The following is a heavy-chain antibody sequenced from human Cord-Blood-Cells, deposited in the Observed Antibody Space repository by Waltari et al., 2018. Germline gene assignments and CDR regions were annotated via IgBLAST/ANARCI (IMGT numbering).Heavy chain of an antibody. D-gene: IGHD5-12*01. CDR3: ARDLGIVATGDAFDI. CDR2: INPSGGST. J-gene: IGHJ3*02. CDR1: GYTFTSYY. V-gene: IGHV1-46*01. Sequence: QVQLVQSGAEVKKPGASVKVSCKASGYTFTSYYMPWVRPPPGQGLEWMGIINPSGGSTSYAQKFQGRVTMTRDTSTSTVYMELSSLRSEDTAVYYCARDLGIVATGDAFDIWGQGTMVTVSS.